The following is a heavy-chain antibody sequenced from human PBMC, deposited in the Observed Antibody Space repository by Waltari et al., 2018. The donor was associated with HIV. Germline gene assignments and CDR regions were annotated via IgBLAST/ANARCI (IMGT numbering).Heavy chain of an antibody. CDR1: GFTFSTAW. CDR2: IKSKYDGVTT. J-gene: IGHJ3*02. CDR3: VVGVGWEYALRGPDGLDI. Sequence: KPGGSLTLSCAASGFTFSTAWMTWVRQAPGKGLQWVGRIKSKYDGVTTSYAPMVKDRFKISRDDSENMFFMRMSGLQIEDTGIYYCVVGVGWEYALRGPDGLDIWGRGTMVTVSS. D-gene: IGHD2-21*01. V-gene: IGHV3-15*06.